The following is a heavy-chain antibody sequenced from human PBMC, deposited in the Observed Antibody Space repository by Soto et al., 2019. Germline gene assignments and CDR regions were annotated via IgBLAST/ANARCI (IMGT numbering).Heavy chain of an antibody. CDR3: ARASPTGGKQLVRGRGYYYGMDV. V-gene: IGHV3-74*01. CDR1: GVTFSSYW. CDR2: INSDGSST. Sequence: GGSLRLSCAAAGVTFSSYWRHWVRQAPGKGLVWVSRINSDGSSTSSADSVKGRFTISRDNAKNTLYLQMNSLRAEDTAVYYCARASPTGGKQLVRGRGYYYGMDVWGQGTTVTVSS. J-gene: IGHJ6*02. D-gene: IGHD6-6*01.